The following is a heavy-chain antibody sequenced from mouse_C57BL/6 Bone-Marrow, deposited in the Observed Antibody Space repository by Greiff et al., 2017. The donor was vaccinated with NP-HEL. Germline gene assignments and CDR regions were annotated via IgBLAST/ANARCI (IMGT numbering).Heavy chain of an antibody. D-gene: IGHD1-1*01. CDR2: IDPSDSYT. CDR1: GYTFTSYW. V-gene: IGHV1-69*01. CDR3: ARDYCGSSYVSHWYCDV. J-gene: IGHJ1*03. Sequence: VQLQQPGAELVMPGASVKLSCKASGYTFTSYWMHWVKQRPGQGLEWIGEIDPSDSYTNYNQKFKGKSTLTVDKSSSTAYMQLSSLTSEDSAVFYCARDYCGSSYVSHWYCDVWGTGTTVTVSS.